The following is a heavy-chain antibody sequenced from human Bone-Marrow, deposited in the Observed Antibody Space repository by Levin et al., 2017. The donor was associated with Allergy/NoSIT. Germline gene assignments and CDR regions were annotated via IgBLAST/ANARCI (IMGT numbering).Heavy chain of an antibody. CDR3: AKSPGRHDFWSGYYPPATVVDY. CDR1: GFDFSSYA. Sequence: GGSLRLSCAASGFDFSSYAMNWVRQAPGQGLEWVSIIDGSGGSTHYADSVKGRFTLSRDNSKNTVYLQMSSLRVEDTAVYYCAKSPGRHDFWSGYYPPATVVDYWGQGTLVTVS. J-gene: IGHJ4*02. V-gene: IGHV3-23*01. CDR2: IDGSGGST. D-gene: IGHD3-3*01.